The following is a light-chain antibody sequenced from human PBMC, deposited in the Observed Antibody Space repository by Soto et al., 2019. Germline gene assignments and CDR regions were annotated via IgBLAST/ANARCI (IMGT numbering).Light chain of an antibody. V-gene: IGLV1-47*01. J-gene: IGLJ1*01. CDR3: AAWDDTVRSYV. Sequence: QSVLTQPPSVSGTPGQRVTISCSGGISNIGTNYVHWFQQLPGTAPKVLSNRDNQRPSGVPDRFSGSKSGTSASLAISGLRSEDEAEYYCAAWDDTVRSYVFGTGTKLTVL. CDR1: ISNIGTNY. CDR2: RDN.